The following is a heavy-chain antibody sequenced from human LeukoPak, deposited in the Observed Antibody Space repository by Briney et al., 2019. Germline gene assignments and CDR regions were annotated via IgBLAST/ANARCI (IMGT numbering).Heavy chain of an antibody. Sequence: PSETLSLTCTVSGGSISSSSYYWGWIRQPPGKGLEWIGYIYDSRNTNYNPSLKSRVTISVDTSKNQFSLKLRSVTAADTAVYYCARAYADAWGQGKMVTVSS. CDR1: GGSISSSSYY. CDR3: ARAYADA. V-gene: IGHV4-61*05. CDR2: IYDSRNT. D-gene: IGHD2-8*01. J-gene: IGHJ3*01.